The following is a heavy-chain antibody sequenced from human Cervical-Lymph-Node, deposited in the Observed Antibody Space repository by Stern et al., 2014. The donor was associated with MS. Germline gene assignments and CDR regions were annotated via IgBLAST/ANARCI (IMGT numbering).Heavy chain of an antibody. V-gene: IGHV3-48*02. CDR3: ATVWM. Sequence: EDQLVESGGGLVQPGGSLRLSCVASGFSFSSYTMNWVRQAPGRGLEWISYISSSSSIISYAESVKGRFTISRDNAKNLLFLQMNSLRDEDTAVYFCATVWMWGQGSLVTVSS. CDR2: ISSSSSII. D-gene: IGHD1-1*01. J-gene: IGHJ4*02. CDR1: GFSFSSYT.